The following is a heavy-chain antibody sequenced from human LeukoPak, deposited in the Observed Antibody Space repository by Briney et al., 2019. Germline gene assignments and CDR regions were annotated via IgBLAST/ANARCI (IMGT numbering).Heavy chain of an antibody. V-gene: IGHV1-69*13. Sequence: ASVTVSCKASGGTFSSYAISWVRQAPGQGLEWMGGIIPIFGTANYAQKFQGRVTITADESTSTAYMELSSLRSEDTAVYYCARDRQVRDGYNSPHFDYWGQGTLVTVSS. CDR2: IIPIFGTA. CDR1: GGTFSSYA. CDR3: ARDRQVRDGYNSPHFDY. J-gene: IGHJ4*02. D-gene: IGHD5-24*01.